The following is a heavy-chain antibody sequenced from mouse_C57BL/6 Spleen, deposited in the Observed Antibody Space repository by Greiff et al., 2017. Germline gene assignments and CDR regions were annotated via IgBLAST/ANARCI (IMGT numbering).Heavy chain of an antibody. CDR3: ARQVTTADWYFDV. Sequence: EVQVVESGPVLVKPGASVKMSCKASGYTFTDYYMNWVKQSHGKSLEWIGVINPYNGGTSYNQKFKGKATLTVDKSSSTAYMELNSLTSEDSAVYYCARQVTTADWYFDVWGTGTTVTVSS. D-gene: IGHD1-2*01. CDR1: GYTFTDYY. CDR2: INPYNGGT. J-gene: IGHJ1*03. V-gene: IGHV1-19*01.